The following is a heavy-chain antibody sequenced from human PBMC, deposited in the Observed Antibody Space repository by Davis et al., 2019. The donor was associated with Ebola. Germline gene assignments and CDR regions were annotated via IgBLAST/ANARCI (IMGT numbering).Heavy chain of an antibody. D-gene: IGHD6-13*01. CDR1: GFTFSSFW. CDR3: ARGGAAGPYNWFDP. CDR2: IKHDGSEK. Sequence: GESLKISCAASGFTFSSFWMSWVRQAPGKGLEWVANIKHDGSEKQYVDSMKGRFTISRDNSKNTLYLQMNSLRAEDTAVYYCARGGAAGPYNWFDPWGQGTLVTVSS. J-gene: IGHJ5*02. V-gene: IGHV3-7*03.